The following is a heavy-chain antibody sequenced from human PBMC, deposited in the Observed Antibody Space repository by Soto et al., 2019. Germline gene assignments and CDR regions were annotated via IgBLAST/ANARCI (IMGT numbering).Heavy chain of an antibody. J-gene: IGHJ6*02. CDR2: ISAYNGNT. D-gene: IGHD2-21*01. V-gene: IGHV1-18*01. CDR1: GYTFISHS. CDR3: ARGAFCGGAPGCRDMDV. Sequence: QIQLVQSGGEVKKPGASVKVSCRSSGYTFISHSITWARQAPGQGLEWMGRISAYNGNTNYAQKLQGRVPMTTDTSTTTAYMELRSLRSGDTAVYYCARGAFCGGAPGCRDMDVWGQGTTVTVS.